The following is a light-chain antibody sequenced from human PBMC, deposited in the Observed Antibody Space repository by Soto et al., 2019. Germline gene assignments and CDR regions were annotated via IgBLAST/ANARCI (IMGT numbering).Light chain of an antibody. J-gene: IGKJ2*01. CDR1: QNMIKS. V-gene: IGKV1-39*01. Sequence: DIQVTQSPSSLSASVGDRVTITCRASQNMIKSLNWYQHKPGKAPKILISSASKLQSGVRSRFSGSGSGTDFILTISSLQPEDFATYYCQHSRNTPLYTFGQGTTLEIK. CDR3: QHSRNTPLYT. CDR2: SAS.